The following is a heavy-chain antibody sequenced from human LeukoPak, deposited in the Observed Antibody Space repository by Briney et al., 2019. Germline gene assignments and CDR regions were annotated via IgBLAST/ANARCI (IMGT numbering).Heavy chain of an antibody. V-gene: IGHV3-7*05. CDR3: ARGGATNWFDP. CDR2: INRDGTEK. CDR1: GFSFRSYP. Sequence: GGSLRLSCAASGFSFRSYPMTWVRQAPGKGLEWVANINRDGTEKDYVDSVKGRLTISRDTAKNSLYLQMNSLRAEDTSVYYCARGGATNWFDPWGQGTLVTVSS. D-gene: IGHD3-16*01. J-gene: IGHJ5*02.